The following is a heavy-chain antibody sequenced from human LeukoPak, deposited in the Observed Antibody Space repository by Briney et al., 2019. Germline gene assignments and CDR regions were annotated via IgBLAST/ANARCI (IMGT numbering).Heavy chain of an antibody. J-gene: IGHJ5*02. Sequence: SQTLSLTCTVSGGSICRGDYYWRWIRQPPGKGLEWIGEINHSGSTNYNPSLKSRVTISVDTSKNQFSLKLSSVTAADTAVYYCARVLTTTVRGRWSAPWGQGTLVTVSS. CDR1: GGSICRGDYY. D-gene: IGHD3-10*01. V-gene: IGHV4-30-4*08. CDR3: ARVLTTTVRGRWSAP. CDR2: INHSGST.